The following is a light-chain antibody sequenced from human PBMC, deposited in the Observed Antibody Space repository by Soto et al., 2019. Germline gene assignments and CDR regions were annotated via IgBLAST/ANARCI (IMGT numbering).Light chain of an antibody. CDR3: CSYAGSSTFVV. CDR1: SSDVGSYNL. J-gene: IGLJ2*01. Sequence: QSVLTQPASVSGSPGQSITISCTGTSSDVGSYNLVSWYQQHLGKAPKLMIYEVSKRPSGVSNRFSGSKSGNTASLTISGLQAEDEADYYCCSYAGSSTFVVVGGGTKLTVL. CDR2: EVS. V-gene: IGLV2-23*02.